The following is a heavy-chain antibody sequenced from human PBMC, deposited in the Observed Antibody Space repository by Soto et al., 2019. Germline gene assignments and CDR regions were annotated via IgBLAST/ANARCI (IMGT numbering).Heavy chain of an antibody. J-gene: IGHJ4*01. V-gene: IGHV3-23*01. D-gene: IGHD2-8*01. Sequence: GGSLRLSCAASGFTFDSPYSHGMSWVRQSPGKGPEWVSTISSNGADTHYAESVKGRFTISKDASRNTVHLHMNSLRAEDTATYFCVSWVSAHFDYWGHGTPVTVSS. CDR3: VSWVSAHFDY. CDR1: GFTFDSPYSHG. CDR2: ISSNGADT.